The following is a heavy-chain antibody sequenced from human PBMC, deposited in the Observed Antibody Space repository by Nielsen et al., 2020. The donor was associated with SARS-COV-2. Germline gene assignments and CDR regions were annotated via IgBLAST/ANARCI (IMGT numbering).Heavy chain of an antibody. V-gene: IGHV3-30*18. Sequence: GGSLRLSCAASGFTFSSYGMHWVRQAPGKGLEWVAVISYDGSNKYYADSVKGRFTISRDNSKNTLYLQMNSLRAEDTAVYYCAKGELWFGELTYGMDVWGQGTTVTVSS. CDR1: GFTFSSYG. CDR3: AKGELWFGELTYGMDV. CDR2: ISYDGSNK. D-gene: IGHD3-10*01. J-gene: IGHJ6*02.